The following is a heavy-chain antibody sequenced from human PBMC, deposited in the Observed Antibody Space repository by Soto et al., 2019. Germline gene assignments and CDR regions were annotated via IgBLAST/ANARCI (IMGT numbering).Heavy chain of an antibody. CDR3: ARDVQQLASY. J-gene: IGHJ4*02. CDR2: ISGTSSYI. CDR1: GFTFSNAW. V-gene: IGHV3-11*06. Sequence: GGSLRLSCAASGFTFSNAWMSWVRQAPGKGLEWVSYISGTSSYINYADSVKGRFTISRDNAKNSLYLQMNSLRADDAAVYYCARDVQQLASYWGQGTLVTVSS. D-gene: IGHD6-13*01.